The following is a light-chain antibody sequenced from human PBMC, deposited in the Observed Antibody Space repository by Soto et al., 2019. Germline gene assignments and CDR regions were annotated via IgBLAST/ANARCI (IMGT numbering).Light chain of an antibody. J-gene: IGLJ3*02. CDR2: EVR. V-gene: IGLV2-14*01. CDR1: TNDIGGYNY. CDR3: CSYTIGATLV. Sequence: QSALTQPASVSGSPGQSITISCAGTTNDIGGYNYVSWYQHHPGKVPQVIIYEVRNRPSGVYNRFSGSKSGNTASLTISGLQAEDEADYYCCSYTIGATLVFGGGTKLTVL.